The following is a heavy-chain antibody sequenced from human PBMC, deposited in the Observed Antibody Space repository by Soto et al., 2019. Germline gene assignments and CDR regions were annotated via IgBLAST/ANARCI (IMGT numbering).Heavy chain of an antibody. J-gene: IGHJ6*02. V-gene: IGHV4-39*01. D-gene: IGHD3-10*01. Sequence: SETLSLTCTVSGGSIRSNSGFLAWIRQPPGKGLEWIGTMYHSGSTYSNPSLESRVTISVDTPKKQFSLKLTSVTAADTGVYYCARGSGAYYYYGMDVWGQGTTVTAP. CDR3: ARGSGAYYYYGMDV. CDR1: GGSIRSNSGF. CDR2: MYHSGST.